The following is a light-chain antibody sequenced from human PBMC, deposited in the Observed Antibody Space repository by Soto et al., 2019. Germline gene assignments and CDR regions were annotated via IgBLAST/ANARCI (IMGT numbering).Light chain of an antibody. Sequence: DIVMTQSPDSLSVSLGERATINCKSSQSGLYSSNNKNSLSWYQQKPGQPPKLLIYWASTRESGVPDRFSGSGYGTDSTLTISSPQAEDLAAFYCQQNYTTTLFTFGPGTKVDIK. CDR2: WAS. V-gene: IGKV4-1*01. CDR1: QSGLYSSNNKNS. J-gene: IGKJ3*01. CDR3: QQNYTTTLFT.